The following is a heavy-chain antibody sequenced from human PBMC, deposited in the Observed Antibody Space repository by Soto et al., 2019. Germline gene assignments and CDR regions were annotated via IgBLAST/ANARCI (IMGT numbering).Heavy chain of an antibody. CDR1: GFTFSSYS. J-gene: IGHJ4*02. D-gene: IGHD1-1*01. CDR3: ARCRYNDY. V-gene: IGHV3-48*01. Sequence: HPGGSLRLSCAASGFTFSSYSMDWVRQAPGQGLEWLSYISSSGSSISYRDSVRGRFTISRDNAKNSLYLQMDSLGAEDTAVYYCARCRYNDYWGQGALVTVSS. CDR2: ISSSGSSI.